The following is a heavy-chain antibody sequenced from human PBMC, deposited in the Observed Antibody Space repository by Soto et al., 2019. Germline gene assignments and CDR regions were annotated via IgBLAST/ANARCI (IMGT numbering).Heavy chain of an antibody. CDR1: GYSFTSLD. J-gene: IGHJ4*02. CDR2: MQPSTGRT. V-gene: IGHV1-8*01. Sequence: ASVKVSCKASGYSFTSLDINCVRQTAGQGLEWMGWMQPSTGRTGYAQKFQGRVTMTRDTSINTAYVELTTLTSDDTAFYYCARGVSAGVDYWGQGTLVTVSS. CDR3: ARGVSAGVDY. D-gene: IGHD1-26*01.